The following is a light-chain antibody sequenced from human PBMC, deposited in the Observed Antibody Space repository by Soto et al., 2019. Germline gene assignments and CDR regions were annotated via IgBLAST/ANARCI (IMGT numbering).Light chain of an antibody. CDR2: AAS. CDR1: QSISNH. Sequence: DIQMTQSPSSLSASVEDRVIITCRASQSISNHLNWYQQKPGKDPKLLICAASSLQSGVPSRFSGSRFGPDFTLTISSLQPEDFATYYCQQSYSTPITFGQGTLLE. V-gene: IGKV1-39*01. J-gene: IGKJ5*01. CDR3: QQSYSTPIT.